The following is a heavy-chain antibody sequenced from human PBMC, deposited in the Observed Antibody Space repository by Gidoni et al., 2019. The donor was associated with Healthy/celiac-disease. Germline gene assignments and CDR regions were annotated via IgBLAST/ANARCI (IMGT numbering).Heavy chain of an antibody. CDR2: IYTSGST. D-gene: IGHD1-26*01. J-gene: IGHJ4*02. CDR3: AATARSPGWEILVDY. CDR1: GGSISRGSYY. Sequence: QVQLQESGPGLVKPSQTLSLTCTVPGGSISRGSYYWSWIRQPAGKGLEWIGRIYTSGSTNYNPSLKRRVTISVDTSKNQFSLKLSSVTAADTAVYYCAATARSPGWEILVDYWGQGTLVTVSS. V-gene: IGHV4-61*02.